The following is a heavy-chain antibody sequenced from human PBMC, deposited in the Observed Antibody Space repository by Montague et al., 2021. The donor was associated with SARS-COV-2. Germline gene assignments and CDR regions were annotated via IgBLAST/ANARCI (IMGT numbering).Heavy chain of an antibody. Sequence: SETLSLTCTMSGGSITYSSYYWGWIRLPPGKGLEWIGSICYSGTAYYNASLKSRVTMSLDMSKNQLSLRLKSTTAADTAVYFCARASFYYGSGSHYNNWFDSWGQGTVVTVSS. V-gene: IGHV4-39*07. J-gene: IGHJ5*01. CDR1: GGSITYSSYY. CDR3: ARASFYYGSGSHYNNWFDS. CDR2: ICYSGTA. D-gene: IGHD3-10*01.